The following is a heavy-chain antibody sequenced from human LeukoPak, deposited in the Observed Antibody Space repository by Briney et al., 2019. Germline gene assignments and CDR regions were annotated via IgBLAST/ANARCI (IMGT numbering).Heavy chain of an antibody. CDR3: AREGTGNWFDP. CDR2: IYYSGST. J-gene: IGHJ5*02. V-gene: IGHV4-59*12. CDR1: GGSISNYY. Sequence: SETLSLTCTVSGGSISNYYWSWIRQPPGKGLEWIGYIYYSGSTNYNPSLKSRVTISVDTSKNQFSLKLSSVTAADTAVYYCAREGTGNWFDPWGQGTLVTVSS.